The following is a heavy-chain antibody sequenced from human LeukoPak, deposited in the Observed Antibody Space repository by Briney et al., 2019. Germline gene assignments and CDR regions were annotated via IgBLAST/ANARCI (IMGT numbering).Heavy chain of an antibody. CDR3: AKYGGSYHTPFDY. V-gene: IGHV3-23*01. J-gene: IGHJ4*02. Sequence: GGSLRLSCAASGFTFSSYAMSWVRQAPGKGLEWVSAISGSGGSTYYADSVKGRFTISRDNSKNTLYLQMGSLRAEDTAVYYCAKYGGSYHTPFDYWGQGTLVTVSS. CDR2: ISGSGGST. D-gene: IGHD1-26*01. CDR1: GFTFSSYA.